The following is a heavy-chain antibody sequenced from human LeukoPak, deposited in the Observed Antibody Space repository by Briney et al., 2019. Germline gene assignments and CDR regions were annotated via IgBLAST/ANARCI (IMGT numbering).Heavy chain of an antibody. CDR1: GFTFSSYA. CDR3: ARDRGIGIAAYYFDY. Sequence: GGSLRLSCAASGFTFSSYAMHWVRQAPGKGLEYVSAISSNGGSTYYANSVKGRFTISRDNSKNTLYLQMGSLRAEDMAVYYCARDRGIGIAAYYFDYWGQGTLVTVSS. D-gene: IGHD6-25*01. CDR2: ISSNGGST. V-gene: IGHV3-64*01. J-gene: IGHJ4*02.